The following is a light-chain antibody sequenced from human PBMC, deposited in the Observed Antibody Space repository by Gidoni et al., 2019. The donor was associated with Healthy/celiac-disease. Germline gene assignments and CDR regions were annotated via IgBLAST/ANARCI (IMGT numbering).Light chain of an antibody. CDR1: QGISSA. CDR3: QQFNSYPWT. J-gene: IGKJ1*01. V-gene: IGKV1-13*02. CDR2: DAS. Sequence: AIQLTQSPSSLSASVGDRVTITSRASQGISSALAWYQQKPGKAPKLLIYDASSLESGVPSRFSGSGSGTDFTLTISSLQPEDFATYYCQQFNSYPWTFXQXTKVEIK.